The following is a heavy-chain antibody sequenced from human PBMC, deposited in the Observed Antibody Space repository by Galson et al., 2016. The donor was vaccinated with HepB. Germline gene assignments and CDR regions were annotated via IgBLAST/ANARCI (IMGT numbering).Heavy chain of an antibody. CDR2: ITRSGGLS. Sequence: SLRLSCAASGFTFSETYMTWIRQAPGKGLEWISYITRSGGLSYYADSMEGRFTIPRDNAKNSVYLQINSLRAEDTAVYYCASRGFYGSLDDWGQGTLVTVSS. J-gene: IGHJ4*02. CDR3: ASRGFYGSLDD. D-gene: IGHD6-25*01. V-gene: IGHV3-11*01. CDR1: GFTFSETY.